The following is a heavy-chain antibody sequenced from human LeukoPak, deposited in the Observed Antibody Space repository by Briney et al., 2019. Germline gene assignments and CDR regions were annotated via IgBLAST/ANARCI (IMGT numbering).Heavy chain of an antibody. CDR3: ARIAMDWFDP. Sequence: SETLSLTCAVYGGSFSGYYWSWIRQPPGKGLEWIGEINHSGSTNYNPSLKSRVTISVDTSKNQFSLKLSSVTAADTAVYYCARIAMDWFDPWGQGTLVTVSS. J-gene: IGHJ5*02. CDR1: GGSFSGYY. CDR2: INHSGST. V-gene: IGHV4-34*01.